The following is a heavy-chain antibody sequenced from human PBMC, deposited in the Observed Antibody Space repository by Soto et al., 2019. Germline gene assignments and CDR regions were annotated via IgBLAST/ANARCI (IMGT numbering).Heavy chain of an antibody. D-gene: IGHD6-13*01. J-gene: IGHJ5*02. Sequence: QVQLVQSGAEVKKPGSSVKVYCKASGGTFSSYTISWVRQAPGQGLEWMGRIIPILGIANYAQKFQGRVTITADKSTSTAYMELSSLRSEDTAVYYCARAPSAVAGNWFDPWGQGTLVTVSS. CDR2: IIPILGIA. CDR1: GGTFSSYT. CDR3: ARAPSAVAGNWFDP. V-gene: IGHV1-69*02.